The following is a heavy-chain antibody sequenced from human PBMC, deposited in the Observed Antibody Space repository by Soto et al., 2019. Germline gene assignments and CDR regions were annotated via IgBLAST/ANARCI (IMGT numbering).Heavy chain of an antibody. J-gene: IGHJ4*02. V-gene: IGHV4-39*01. CDR2: IYYSGST. CDR3: ARVDTAMVY. Sequence: SETLSLTCTVSGGSISSSSYYWGWIRQPPGKGLEWIGSIYYSGSTYYNPSLKSRVTISVDTSKNQFSLKLSSVTAADTAVYYCARVDTAMVYWGQGTLVTVS. D-gene: IGHD5-18*01. CDR1: GGSISSSSYY.